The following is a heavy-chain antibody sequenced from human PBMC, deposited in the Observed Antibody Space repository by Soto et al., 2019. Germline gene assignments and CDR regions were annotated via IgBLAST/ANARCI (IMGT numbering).Heavy chain of an antibody. Sequence: SETLSLTCAVSGYSISSGYYWGWIRQPPGKGPEWIGSINHSGITYYNPSPSLKSRVTISVDTSKKHFSLTLSSVTAADTAVYYCARSIAVAGTGWFDPWGQGTLVTV. CDR1: GYSISSGYY. D-gene: IGHD6-19*01. CDR3: ARSIAVAGTGWFDP. V-gene: IGHV4-38-2*01. J-gene: IGHJ5*02. CDR2: INHSGIT.